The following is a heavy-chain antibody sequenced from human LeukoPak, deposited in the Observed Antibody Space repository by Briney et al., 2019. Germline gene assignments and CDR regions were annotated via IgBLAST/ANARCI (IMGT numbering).Heavy chain of an antibody. J-gene: IGHJ4*02. CDR2: ISGSGGST. D-gene: IGHD3-3*01. CDR1: GFTFSSYA. Sequence: GGSLRLSCAASGFTFSSYAMSWVRQAPGKGLEWVSAISGSGGSTYYADSVKGRFTISRDNSKNTLYLQMNSLRAEDTAVYYCAKDRLWSGYYLVDYFDYWGQGTLVTVSS. V-gene: IGHV3-23*01. CDR3: AKDRLWSGYYLVDYFDY.